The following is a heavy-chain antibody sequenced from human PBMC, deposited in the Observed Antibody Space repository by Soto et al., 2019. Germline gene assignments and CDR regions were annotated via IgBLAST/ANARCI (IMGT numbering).Heavy chain of an antibody. J-gene: IGHJ6*02. CDR3: ARGAGVFGVFIYYYYGMDV. Sequence: QVQLVQSGAEVKKPGASVKVSCKASGYTFTGYYMHWVRQATGQGLEWMGWINPNSGGTNYAQKFQGRLTMTKDTSISTAYMELGRLRSDDTAVYYCARGAGVFGVFIYYYYGMDVWGQGTTVTVSS. D-gene: IGHD3-3*01. V-gene: IGHV1-2*02. CDR2: INPNSGGT. CDR1: GYTFTGYY.